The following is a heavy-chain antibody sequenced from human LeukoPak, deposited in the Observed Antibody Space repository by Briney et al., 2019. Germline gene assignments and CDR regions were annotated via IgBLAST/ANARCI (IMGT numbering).Heavy chain of an antibody. CDR2: ARNKPKGYTT. J-gene: IGHJ1*01. Sequence: PGGSLRLSCEVFGFTFSDHDMDWVRQAPGKGLEWVGRARNKPKGYTTLYASFVKGIFTISRDDSKDSLYLQMNSLKTDDTAVYYCATVEGNYGHWGQGTLVTVSS. V-gene: IGHV3-72*01. D-gene: IGHD1-7*01. CDR1: GFTFSDHD. CDR3: ATVEGNYGH.